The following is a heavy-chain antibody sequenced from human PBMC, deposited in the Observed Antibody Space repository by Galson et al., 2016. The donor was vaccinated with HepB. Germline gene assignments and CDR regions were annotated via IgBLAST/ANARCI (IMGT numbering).Heavy chain of an antibody. Sequence: SLRLSCAASGFAFSTYSMTWVRQAPGKGLEWISYISSSSSDSFYADSVKCRFTISRDNAKNSLYLKMSSLTDDDTAVYYCARGEIGTLPYYYFGMDVWGQGTTVTVSS. V-gene: IGHV3-48*02. CDR2: ISSSSSDS. J-gene: IGHJ6*02. CDR1: GFAFSTYS. CDR3: ARGEIGTLPYYYFGMDV. D-gene: IGHD1-1*01.